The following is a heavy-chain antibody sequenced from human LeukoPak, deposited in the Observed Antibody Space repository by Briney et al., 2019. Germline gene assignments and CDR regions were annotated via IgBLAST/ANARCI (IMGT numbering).Heavy chain of an antibody. V-gene: IGHV3-23*01. Sequence: GGSLRLSCAASGFTFSSYAMSWVRQAPGEGLEWVSAISGSGGSTYYADSVKGRFTISRDNSKNTLYLQMNSLRAEDTAVYYCAKGALMMTQYYYGMDVWGQGTTVTVSS. CDR2: ISGSGGST. D-gene: IGHD3-16*01. CDR3: AKGALMMTQYYYGMDV. CDR1: GFTFSSYA. J-gene: IGHJ6*02.